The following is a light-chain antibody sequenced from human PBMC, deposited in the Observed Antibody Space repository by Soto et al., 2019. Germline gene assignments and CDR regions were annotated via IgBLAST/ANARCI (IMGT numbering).Light chain of an antibody. V-gene: IGLV2-14*01. CDR1: SSDVGGYNY. CDR2: DVT. Sequence: QSVLTQPASVSGSRGPSITISCTGTSSDVGGYNYVSWYQQHPGKAPKLMIYDVTNRPSGVSNRFSGSKSGNTASLNIAGLQAEDEADYYCSSYTSSSTPLVFGGGTNLTVL. J-gene: IGLJ3*02. CDR3: SSYTSSSTPLV.